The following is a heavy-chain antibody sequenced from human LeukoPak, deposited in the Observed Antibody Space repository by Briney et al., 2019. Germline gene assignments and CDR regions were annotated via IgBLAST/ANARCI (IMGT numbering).Heavy chain of an antibody. CDR2: INPNSGGT. Sequence: GASVKVSCKASGYTFTGYYMHWVRQAPGQGLEWMGRINPNSGGTNYAQKFQGRVTMTRDTSISTAYMELSRLRSDDTAVYYCATDAYYYDSSGYSTSVHYFDYWGQGTLDTVSS. CDR1: GYTFTGYY. CDR3: ATDAYYYDSSGYSTSVHYFDY. D-gene: IGHD3-22*01. J-gene: IGHJ4*02. V-gene: IGHV1-2*06.